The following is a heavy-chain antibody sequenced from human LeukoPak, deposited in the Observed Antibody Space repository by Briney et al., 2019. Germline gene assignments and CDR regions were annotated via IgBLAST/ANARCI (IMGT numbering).Heavy chain of an antibody. J-gene: IGHJ4*02. D-gene: IGHD2-2*02. V-gene: IGHV3-30*02. CDR1: GFTFSSYS. CDR2: IRYDGSNK. CDR3: AKDIRLLGVPAAIPDY. Sequence: PGGSLRLSCAASGFTFSSYSMNWVRQAPGKGLEWVAFIRYDGSNKYYADSVKGRFTISRDNSKNTLYLQMNSLRAEDTAVYYCAKDIRLLGVPAAIPDYWGQGTLVTVSS.